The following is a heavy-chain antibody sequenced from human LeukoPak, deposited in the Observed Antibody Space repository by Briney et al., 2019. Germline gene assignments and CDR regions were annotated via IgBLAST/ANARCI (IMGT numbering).Heavy chain of an antibody. Sequence: SETLSLTCAVYGGSFSGYYWSWIRQPPGKGLEWIGEINHSGSTNYNPSLKSRVTISVDTSKNQFSLKLSSVTAADTAVYYCARYRLWFGESTIDYWGQGTLVTVSS. CDR1: GGSFSGYY. J-gene: IGHJ4*02. D-gene: IGHD3-10*01. CDR3: ARYRLWFGESTIDY. CDR2: INHSGST. V-gene: IGHV4-34*01.